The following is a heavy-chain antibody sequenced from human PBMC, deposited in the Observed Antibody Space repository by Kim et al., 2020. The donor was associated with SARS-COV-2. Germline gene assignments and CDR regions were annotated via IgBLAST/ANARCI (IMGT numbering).Heavy chain of an antibody. CDR3: AGANIDTDGYGYYYGMDV. D-gene: IGHD5-18*01. J-gene: IGHJ6*01. CDR2: ISPAGHT. CDR1: GFIFSVYD. V-gene: IGHV3-13*01. Sequence: GGSLRLSCEASGFIFSVYDMHWVRQISGKGLEWVSAISPAGHTVYLDSVKGRFTIARDNAKNSLYLQINNRRAGDTAVVYCAGANIDTDGYGYYYGMDV.